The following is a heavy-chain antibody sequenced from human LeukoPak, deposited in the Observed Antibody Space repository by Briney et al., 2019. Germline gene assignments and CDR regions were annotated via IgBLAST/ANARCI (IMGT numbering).Heavy chain of an antibody. D-gene: IGHD5-18*01. CDR1: GFTFSDYY. CDR3: AYTAMVYPPNPDY. V-gene: IGHV3-11*04. Sequence: GGSLRLSCAASGFTFSDYYMSWIRQAPGKGLEWVSYISSSGSTIYYADFVKGRFTISRDNAKNSLYLQMNSLRAEDTAVYYCAYTAMVYPPNPDYWGQGTLVTVSS. CDR2: ISSSGSTI. J-gene: IGHJ4*02.